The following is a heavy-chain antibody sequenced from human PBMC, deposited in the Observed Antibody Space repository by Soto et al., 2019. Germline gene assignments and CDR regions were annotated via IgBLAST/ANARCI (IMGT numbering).Heavy chain of an antibody. D-gene: IGHD6-13*01. J-gene: IGHJ6*02. Sequence: EVQLVESGGVLVQPGGSLRLSCAASGFTFSSYDMHWVRQATGKGLEWVSAIGTAGDTYYPGSVKGRFTISRENAKNSLYLKMNSLRAGDTAVYYCARGSNVSSSWYRHYYYYGMDVWGQGTTVTVSS. CDR3: ARGSNVSSSWYRHYYYYGMDV. CDR2: IGTAGDT. V-gene: IGHV3-13*04. CDR1: GFTFSSYD.